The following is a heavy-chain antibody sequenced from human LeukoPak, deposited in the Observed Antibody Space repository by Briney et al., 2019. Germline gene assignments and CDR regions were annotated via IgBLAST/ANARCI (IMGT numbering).Heavy chain of an antibody. V-gene: IGHV1-8*01. CDR1: GYTFTSYD. CDR3: ATESGYYTGVDAFDI. D-gene: IGHD3-3*01. CDR2: MNPNSGNT. J-gene: IGHJ3*02. Sequence: GASVKVSCKASGYTFTSYDTNWVRQATGQGLEWMGWMNPNSGNTGYAQKFQGRVTMTRNTSISTAYMELSSLRSEDTAVYYCATESGYYTGVDAFDIWGQGTMVTVSS.